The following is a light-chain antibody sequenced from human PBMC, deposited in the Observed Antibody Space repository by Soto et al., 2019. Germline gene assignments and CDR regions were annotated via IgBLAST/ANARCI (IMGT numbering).Light chain of an antibody. CDR3: QKLHNFPLT. Sequence: DIQLTQSPSFLSASVGDRVTITCRASQGISSSLAWYQQKPGEAPKLLIYAASTLQSGAPSRSSGSGYGTEFTLTISSLQPDDFASYYCQKLHNFPLTFGQGTKVDI. J-gene: IGKJ1*01. CDR1: QGISSS. V-gene: IGKV1-9*01. CDR2: AAS.